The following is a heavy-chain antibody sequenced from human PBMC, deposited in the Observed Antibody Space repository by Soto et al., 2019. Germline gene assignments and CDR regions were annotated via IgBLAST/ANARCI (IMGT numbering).Heavy chain of an antibody. D-gene: IGHD3-3*01. CDR3: ARGTRKTIFGVVIISNWFDP. J-gene: IGHJ5*02. V-gene: IGHV1-8*01. CDR1: GYTFTSYD. Sequence: QVQLVQSGAEVKKPGASVKVSCKASGYTFTSYDINWVRQATGQGLEWMGWMNPNSGNTGYAQKFQGRVTMTRNTSISTAYMELSSLRSEDTAVYYCARGTRKTIFGVVIISNWFDPWGQGTLVTVSS. CDR2: MNPNSGNT.